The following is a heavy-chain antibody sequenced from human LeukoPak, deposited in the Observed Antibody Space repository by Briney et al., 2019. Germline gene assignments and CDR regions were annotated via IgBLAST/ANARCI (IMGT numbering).Heavy chain of an antibody. Sequence: PGGSLRLSCAASGFTFSSYGMHWVRQAPGKGLEWVAVISYDGSNKYYADSMKGRFTISRDNSKNTLYLQMNSLRAEDTAVYYCANGGIVGATTDWEYYFDYWGQGTLVTVSS. D-gene: IGHD1-26*01. CDR3: ANGGIVGATTDWEYYFDY. CDR1: GFTFSSYG. CDR2: ISYDGSNK. V-gene: IGHV3-30*18. J-gene: IGHJ4*02.